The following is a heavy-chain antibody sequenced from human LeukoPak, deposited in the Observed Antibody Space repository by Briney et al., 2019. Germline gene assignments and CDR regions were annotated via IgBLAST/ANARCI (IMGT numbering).Heavy chain of an antibody. Sequence: SQTLSLTCTVSGGSISSGAYYWSWIRQPAGKTLEWIGHIYTGGSIDYNTSLKSRVTISVDTSKNQFSLKLRSVTAADTAVYYCARLSGYHWESFYDYWGQGTLVTVSS. V-gene: IGHV4-61*09. CDR2: IYTGGSI. CDR3: ARLSGYHWESFYDY. J-gene: IGHJ4*02. D-gene: IGHD5-12*01. CDR1: GGSISSGAYY.